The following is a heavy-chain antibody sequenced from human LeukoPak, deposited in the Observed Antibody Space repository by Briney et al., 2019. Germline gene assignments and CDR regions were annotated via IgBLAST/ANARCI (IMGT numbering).Heavy chain of an antibody. J-gene: IGHJ6*03. CDR1: GYSISSGYY. D-gene: IGHD3-22*01. V-gene: IGHV4-61*01. CDR3: ARGLRYYDSSGYSYYYYYYMDV. CDR2: IYYSGST. Sequence: SETLSLTCTVSGYSISSGYYWGWIRQPPGKGLEWIGYIYYSGSTNYNPSLKSRVTISVDTSKNQFSLKLSSVTAADTAVYYCARGLRYYDSSGYSYYYYYYMDVWGKGTTVTVSS.